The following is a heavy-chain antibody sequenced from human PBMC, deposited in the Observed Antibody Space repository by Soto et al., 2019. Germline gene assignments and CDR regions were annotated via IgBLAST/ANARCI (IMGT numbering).Heavy chain of an antibody. V-gene: IGHV1-18*01. Sequence: GASVKVSCKASGYTFTSYGISWVRQAPGQGLEWMGWISAYNGNTNYAQKLQGRVTMTTDTSTSTAYMELRSLRSDDTAVYYCARDHYYYDSSGPDAFDIWGQGTMVTVSS. CDR2: ISAYNGNT. J-gene: IGHJ3*02. D-gene: IGHD3-22*01. CDR3: ARDHYYYDSSGPDAFDI. CDR1: GYTFTSYG.